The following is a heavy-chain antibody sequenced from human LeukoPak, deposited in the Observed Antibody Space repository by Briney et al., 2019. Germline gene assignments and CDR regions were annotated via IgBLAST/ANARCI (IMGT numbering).Heavy chain of an antibody. D-gene: IGHD3-16*01. J-gene: IGHJ3*02. CDR2: INTNSGVT. CDR1: GYTFTGYY. CDR3: AREGGGFDI. V-gene: IGHV1-2*02. Sequence: ASVKVSCKASGYTFTGYYLHWVRQAPGQGPERMGKINTNSGVTDYAQNFQGRVTMTRDTSITTAYMELSRLTSDDTAVYYCAREGGGFDIWGQGTMVTVSS.